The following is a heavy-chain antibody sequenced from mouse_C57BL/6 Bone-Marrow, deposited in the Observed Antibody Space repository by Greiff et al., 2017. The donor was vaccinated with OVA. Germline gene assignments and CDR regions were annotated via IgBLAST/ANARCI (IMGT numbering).Heavy chain of an antibody. Sequence: EVKVEESGGGLVQPGGSMKLSCAASGFTFSDAWMDWVRQSPEKGLEWVAEIRNKANNHATYYAESVKGRFTISRDDSKSSVYLQMNSLRAEDTGIFYCTRRRNYWYFDVWGTGTTVTVSS. CDR3: TRRRNYWYFDV. J-gene: IGHJ1*03. CDR1: GFTFSDAW. CDR2: IRNKANNHAT. V-gene: IGHV6-6*01.